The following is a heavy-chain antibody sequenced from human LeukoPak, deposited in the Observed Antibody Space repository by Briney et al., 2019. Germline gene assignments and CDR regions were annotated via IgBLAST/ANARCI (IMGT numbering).Heavy chain of an antibody. CDR3: ARHSEYYDMWTGYLGY. CDR2: ICPGDSDI. Sequence: GESLKISCKGFGYSFTSYWIGWVRQMPGKGLEWMGIICPGDSDIKYSPSFKGQVTISADRSSNTAYLQWSSLKASDTAMYYCARHSEYYDMWTGYLGYWGQGTLVTVSA. CDR1: GYSFTSYW. D-gene: IGHD3-9*01. J-gene: IGHJ4*02. V-gene: IGHV5-51*01.